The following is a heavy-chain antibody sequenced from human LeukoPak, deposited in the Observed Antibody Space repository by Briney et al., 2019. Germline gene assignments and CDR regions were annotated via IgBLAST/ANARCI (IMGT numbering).Heavy chain of an antibody. CDR3: AKGLGSYYGSGINWFDP. V-gene: IGHV3-23*01. J-gene: IGHJ5*02. CDR1: GFTFSSYS. D-gene: IGHD3-10*01. CDR2: ISGSGGST. Sequence: GGSLRLSCAASGFTFSSYSMNWVRQAPGKGLEWVSAISGSGGSTYYADSVKGRFTISRDNSKNTLYLQMNSLRVEDTAVYYCAKGLGSYYGSGINWFDPWGQGTLVTVSS.